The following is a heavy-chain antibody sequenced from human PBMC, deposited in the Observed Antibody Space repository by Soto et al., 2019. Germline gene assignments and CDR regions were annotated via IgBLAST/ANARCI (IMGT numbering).Heavy chain of an antibody. J-gene: IGHJ4*02. CDR2: ISGSGGST. D-gene: IGHD3-22*01. V-gene: IGHV3-23*01. CDR3: AKDRDSSLGRLGY. Sequence: EVQLLESGGGLVQPGGSLRLSCAASGFTFSGYAMSWVRQAPGKGLEWVSAISGSGGSTYYADSVKGRFTISRDNSKNTLYLQMNSLRAEDTAVYYCAKDRDSSLGRLGYWGQGTLVTVSS. CDR1: GFTFSGYA.